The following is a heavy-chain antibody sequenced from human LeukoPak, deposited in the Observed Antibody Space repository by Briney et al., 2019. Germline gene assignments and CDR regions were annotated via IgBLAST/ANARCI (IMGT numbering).Heavy chain of an antibody. J-gene: IGHJ1*01. V-gene: IGHV4-59*08. D-gene: IGHD2-2*01. CDR3: ARHIVVVPAAPQAFQH. CDR2: IYYSGST. CDR1: GGSISSYY. Sequence: SETLSLTCTVSGGSISSYYWSWIRQPPGKGLEWIGYIYYSGSTNYNPSLKSRVTISVDTSKNQFSLKLSSVTAADTAVYYCARHIVVVPAAPQAFQHWGQGTLVTVSS.